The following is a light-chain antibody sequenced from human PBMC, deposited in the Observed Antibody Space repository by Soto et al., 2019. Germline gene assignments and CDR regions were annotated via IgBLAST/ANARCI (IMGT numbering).Light chain of an antibody. CDR1: QDIRNY. Sequence: DIQMTQSPSSLSASVGDRVTITCQESQDIRNYLNWYQQKPGKAPNLLIYDASNLRAGVPSRFSGSGSGTEFTFTISSLQPEDIATYYCQHYDHLPPLSFGGGTKVEIK. J-gene: IGKJ4*01. V-gene: IGKV1-33*01. CDR2: DAS. CDR3: QHYDHLPPLS.